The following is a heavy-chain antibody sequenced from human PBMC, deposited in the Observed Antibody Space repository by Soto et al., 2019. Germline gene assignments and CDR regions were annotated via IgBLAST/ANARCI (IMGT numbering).Heavy chain of an antibody. CDR3: VSYRGAFYFDH. D-gene: IGHD4-4*01. Sequence: SGTIYLTSVVSGGTICSSNWWSWVRQPPGKGLEWIGEIYHRGSTNYNPSFESRVTMSVDTPKNQFSLELNSVTAADTAVYYCVSYRGAFYFDHWGQGALVT. CDR2: IYHRGST. J-gene: IGHJ4*02. V-gene: IGHV4-4*02. CDR1: GGTICSSNW.